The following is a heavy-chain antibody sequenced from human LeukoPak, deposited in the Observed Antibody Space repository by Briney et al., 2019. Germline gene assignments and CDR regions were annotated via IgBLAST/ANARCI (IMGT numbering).Heavy chain of an antibody. CDR2: IYSVGTT. V-gene: IGHV4-4*07. CDR3: ARGAGYSRYFDL. J-gene: IGHJ2*01. Sequence: SETLSLTCSVSGDSIRSYYWSWIRQPAGKGLEWIGRIYSVGTTNYNPSLKSRVTMSIDTSKNQFSLRLSSVTAADTAVYCCARGAGYSRYFDLWGRGTLVTVSS. D-gene: IGHD6-13*01. CDR1: GDSIRSYY.